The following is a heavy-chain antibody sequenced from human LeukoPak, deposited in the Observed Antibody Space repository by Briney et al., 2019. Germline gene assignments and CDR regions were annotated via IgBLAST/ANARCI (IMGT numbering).Heavy chain of an antibody. CDR1: GFTFDDYA. V-gene: IGHV3-9*01. Sequence: GGSLRLSCAASGFTFDDYAMHWARQAPGKGLEWVSGISWNSGNIGYADSVKGRFTISRDNAKNSLYLQMNSLRAEDTAVYYCARDLNWETYWGQGTLVSVSS. CDR2: ISWNSGNI. J-gene: IGHJ4*02. CDR3: ARDLNWETY. D-gene: IGHD7-27*01.